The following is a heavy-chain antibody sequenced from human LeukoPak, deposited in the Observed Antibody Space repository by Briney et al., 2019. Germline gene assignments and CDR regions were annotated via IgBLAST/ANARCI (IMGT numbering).Heavy chain of an antibody. V-gene: IGHV5-51*01. CDR2: IYPDDSDT. Sequence: GESLKISCKGSGYKFTNYWIGWVRQLPGKGLEWMGVIYPDDSDTRYTPSFQGQVTMSVDKSITTAYLQWNSLQASDTAVYYCASGGFVAGTPFDYWGQGTLVTVSS. J-gene: IGHJ4*02. D-gene: IGHD6-19*01. CDR3: ASGGFVAGTPFDY. CDR1: GYKFTNYW.